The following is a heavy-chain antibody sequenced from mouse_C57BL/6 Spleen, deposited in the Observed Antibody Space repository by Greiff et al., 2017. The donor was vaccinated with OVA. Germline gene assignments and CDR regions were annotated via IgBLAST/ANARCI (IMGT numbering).Heavy chain of an antibody. V-gene: IGHV5-17*01. CDR3: ASSYYYGSSYLYAMDY. CDR1: GFTFSDYG. CDR2: ISSGSSTI. Sequence: EVNLVESGGGLVKPGGSLKLSCAASGFTFSDYGMHWVRQAPEKGLEWVAYISSGSSTIYYADTVKGRFTISRDNAKNTLFLQMTSLRSEDTAMYYCASSYYYGSSYLYAMDYWGQGTSVTVSS. J-gene: IGHJ4*01. D-gene: IGHD1-1*01.